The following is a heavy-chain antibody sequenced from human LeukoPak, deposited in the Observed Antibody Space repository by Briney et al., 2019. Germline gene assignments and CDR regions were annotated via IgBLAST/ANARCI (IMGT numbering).Heavy chain of an antibody. J-gene: IGHJ4*02. V-gene: IGHV1-2*02. Sequence: ASVKVSRKASGYTFTGYYVHWVRQAPGQGFERMGWINPDSGATNYAQKFQGRVTMTRDTSITTAYMELSRLRSDDTAVYYCARDFTGGYFDYWGQGTLVTVSP. CDR1: GYTFTGYY. CDR3: ARDFTGGYFDY. D-gene: IGHD2-8*02. CDR2: INPDSGAT.